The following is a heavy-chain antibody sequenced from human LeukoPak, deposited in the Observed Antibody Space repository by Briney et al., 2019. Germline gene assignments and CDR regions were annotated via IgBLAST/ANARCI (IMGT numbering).Heavy chain of an antibody. D-gene: IGHD6-13*01. CDR2: MSGSGGST. J-gene: IGHJ3*02. CDR3: AKERYTSIWLDAFDI. Sequence: GGSLRLSCAASGFTFSSYAMSWVRQAPGKGLEGVSAMSGSGGSTYYADSVRGRFTISRDNSKNTLYLQINSLRAEDTAVYYSAKERYTSIWLDAFDIWGQGTMVTVSS. V-gene: IGHV3-23*01. CDR1: GFTFSSYA.